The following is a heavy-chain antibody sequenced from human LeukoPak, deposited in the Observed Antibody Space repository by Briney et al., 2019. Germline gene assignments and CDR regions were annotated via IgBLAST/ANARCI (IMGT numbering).Heavy chain of an antibody. CDR2: IYSGGST. Sequence: PGGSLRLSCAASGFTVSSNYMSWVRQVPGKGLEWVSVIYSGGSTYYADSVKGRFTISRDNSKNTLYLRMNSLRAEDTAVYYCARDRSTQIVADYAFDIWGQGTMVTVSS. J-gene: IGHJ3*02. V-gene: IGHV3-66*02. CDR3: ARDRSTQIVADYAFDI. D-gene: IGHD2-15*01. CDR1: GFTVSSNY.